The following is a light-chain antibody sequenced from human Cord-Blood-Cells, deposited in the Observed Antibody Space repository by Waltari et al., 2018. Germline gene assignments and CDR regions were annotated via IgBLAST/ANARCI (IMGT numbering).Light chain of an antibody. Sequence: DIQMTHSPSSLSASVGDIVTITCRASQSISSYLNWYQQKPGKAPKLLIYAASSLQSGVPSRFSGSGSGTDFTLTISSLQPEDFATYYCQQSYSTPYTFGQGTKLEIK. CDR2: AAS. CDR3: QQSYSTPYT. V-gene: IGKV1-39*01. CDR1: QSISSY. J-gene: IGKJ2*01.